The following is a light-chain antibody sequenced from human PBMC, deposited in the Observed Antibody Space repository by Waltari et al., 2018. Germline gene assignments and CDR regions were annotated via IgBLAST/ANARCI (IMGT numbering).Light chain of an antibody. J-gene: IGKJ4*01. CDR2: WAS. Sequence: IVLTQSPDSLAVPLGERAPTNCKSSQSLLDTTNNKNYLAWYRQNPGQPPQLLFYWASTRNSGVPGRLSGGGSGSDFTLTISGLQADDVAVYYCQQYSGSPLTFGGGTKVEIE. CDR3: QQYSGSPLT. V-gene: IGKV4-1*01. CDR1: QSLLDTTNNKNY.